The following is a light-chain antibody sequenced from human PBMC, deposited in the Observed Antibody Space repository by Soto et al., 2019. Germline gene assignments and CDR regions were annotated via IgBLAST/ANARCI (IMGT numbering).Light chain of an antibody. Sequence: EIVMTQSPATLSVSPGERATLSCRASQSVSSNLAWYQQKPGQALRLLIYGASTRATGIPARFSGSGSGTEFTLTISRLQSEDFAVYYFQQYNSWPLFGQGTRLEIK. CDR3: QQYNSWPL. CDR1: QSVSSN. J-gene: IGKJ5*01. V-gene: IGKV3-15*01. CDR2: GAS.